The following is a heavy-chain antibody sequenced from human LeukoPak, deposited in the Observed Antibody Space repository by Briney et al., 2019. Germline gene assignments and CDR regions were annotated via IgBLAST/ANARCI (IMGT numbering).Heavy chain of an antibody. V-gene: IGHV4-59*01. Sequence: SETLSLTCTVSGVSISSYYWSWIRQPPGKGLEWIGFIYYSGSTNYNPSLKSRVTISVDTSKNQFSLKLSSVTAADTAVYYCAKILTETGPTMDVWGQGTTVTVSS. D-gene: IGHD1-20*01. CDR1: GVSISSYY. CDR2: IYYSGST. CDR3: AKILTETGPTMDV. J-gene: IGHJ6*02.